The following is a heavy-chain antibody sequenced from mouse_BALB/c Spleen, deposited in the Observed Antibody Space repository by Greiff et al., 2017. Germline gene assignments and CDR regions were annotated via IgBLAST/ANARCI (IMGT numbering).Heavy chain of an antibody. D-gene: IGHD2-1*01. CDR1: GYAFSSSW. CDR3: ARSDGNSPAWFAY. V-gene: IGHV1-82*01. Sequence: QVQLKESGPELVKPGASVKISCKASGYAFSSSWMNWVKQRPGQGLEWIGRIYPGDGDTNYNGKFKGKATLTADKSSSTAYMQLSSLTSVDSAVYFCARSDGNSPAWFAYWGQGTLVTVSA. CDR2: IYPGDGDT. J-gene: IGHJ3*01.